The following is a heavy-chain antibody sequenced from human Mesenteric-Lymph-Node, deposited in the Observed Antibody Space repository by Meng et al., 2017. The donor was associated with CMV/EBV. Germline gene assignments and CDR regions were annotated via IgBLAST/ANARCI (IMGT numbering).Heavy chain of an antibody. CDR3: TRGCYTGGTCYPFDW. D-gene: IGHD2-8*02. J-gene: IGHJ4*02. CDR1: GFTVSSNY. V-gene: IGHV3-66*02. CDR2: MYSGGST. Sequence: GGSLRLSCAASGFTVSSNYMSWVRQAPGKGLEWVSVMYSGGSTYYGDSVKGRFTISRDNSKNTLYLQMNSLRAEDTAVYYCTRGCYTGGTCYPFDWWGQGTQVTVYS.